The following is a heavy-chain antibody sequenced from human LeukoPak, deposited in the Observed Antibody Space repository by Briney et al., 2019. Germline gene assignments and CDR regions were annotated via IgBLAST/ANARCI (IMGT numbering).Heavy chain of an antibody. CDR2: ISGSGGST. Sequence: GGSLRLSCAASGFTFSSYAMSWVRQAPGKGLEWVSAISGSGGSTYYADSVKGRFTISRDNSKNTLYLQMNSLRAEDTAVYYCAKDAGYCSGGSCYLNWLDPWGQGTLVTVSS. D-gene: IGHD2-15*01. J-gene: IGHJ5*02. CDR1: GFTFSSYA. CDR3: AKDAGYCSGGSCYLNWLDP. V-gene: IGHV3-23*01.